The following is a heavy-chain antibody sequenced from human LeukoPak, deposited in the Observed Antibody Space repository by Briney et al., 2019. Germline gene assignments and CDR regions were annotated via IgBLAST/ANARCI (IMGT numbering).Heavy chain of an antibody. CDR3: ALNYDILTGYPTLDY. J-gene: IGHJ4*02. CDR2: MNPNSGNT. V-gene: IGHV1-8*01. CDR1: GYTFTSYD. Sequence: GASVKVSCKASGYTFTSYDINWVRQAPGQGLEWMGWMNPNSGNTGYAQKFQGRVTMTRNTSISTAYMELSSLRSEDTAVYYCALNYDILTGYPTLDYWGQGTLVTVSS. D-gene: IGHD3-9*01.